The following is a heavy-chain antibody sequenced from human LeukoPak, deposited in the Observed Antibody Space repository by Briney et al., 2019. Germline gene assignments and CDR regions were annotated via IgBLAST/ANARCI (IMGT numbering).Heavy chain of an antibody. CDR1: GYSISSSSYY. CDR3: ARHLGQYARGDYYYYYMDV. V-gene: IGHV4-39*01. D-gene: IGHD2-8*01. CDR2: IYYSGST. J-gene: IGHJ6*03. Sequence: SKTLSLTCTVSGYSISSSSYYWGWIRQPPGKGLEWIGSIYYSGSTYYNPSLKSRVTISVETSKNQFSLKLSSVTAADTAVYYCARHLGQYARGDYYYYYMDVWGKGTTVTVSS.